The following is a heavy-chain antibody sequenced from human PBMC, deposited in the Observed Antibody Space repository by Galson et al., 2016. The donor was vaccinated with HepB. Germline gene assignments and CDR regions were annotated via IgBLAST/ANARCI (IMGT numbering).Heavy chain of an antibody. CDR1: GGSLIGHY. J-gene: IGHJ4*02. Sequence: LSLTCTVSGGSLIGHYWSWIRQPPGKGLEWIGYISYTGTTNYNPSLQSRVTISLDTSKNQFSMKPSSVTAADTALYYCARGVSGFGYWGQGTLVTVSS. D-gene: IGHD6-19*01. V-gene: IGHV4-59*11. CDR3: ARGVSGFGY. CDR2: ISYTGTT.